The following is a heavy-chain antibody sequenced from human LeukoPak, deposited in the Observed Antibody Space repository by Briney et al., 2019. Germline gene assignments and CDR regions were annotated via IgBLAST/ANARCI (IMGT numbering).Heavy chain of an antibody. CDR2: ISYDGSNK. V-gene: IGHV3-30*03. J-gene: IGHJ4*02. D-gene: IGHD3-16*01. CDR1: GFTFSSYG. Sequence: PGRSLRLSCAASGFTFSSYGMHWVRQAPGKGLEWVAVISYDGSNKYYADSVKGRFTISRDNSKNTLYLQMNSLRAEDTAVYYCARTRGYDYVWGSYDYWGQGTLVTVSS. CDR3: ARTRGYDYVWGSYDY.